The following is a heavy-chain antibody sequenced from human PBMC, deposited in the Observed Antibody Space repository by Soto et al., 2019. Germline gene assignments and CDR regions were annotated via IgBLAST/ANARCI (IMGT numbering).Heavy chain of an antibody. CDR3: AKVASRIYFDY. Sequence: GGSLRLSCAASGFTVSSNYMSWVRQAPGKGLEWVGRSRDKANSDSTAYAASVRGRFAISRDDSKGSLYLQMNSLKTEDTAVYYCAKVASRIYFDYWGRGALVTVSS. CDR1: GFTVSSNY. V-gene: IGHV3-72*01. D-gene: IGHD5-12*01. J-gene: IGHJ4*02. CDR2: SRDKANSDST.